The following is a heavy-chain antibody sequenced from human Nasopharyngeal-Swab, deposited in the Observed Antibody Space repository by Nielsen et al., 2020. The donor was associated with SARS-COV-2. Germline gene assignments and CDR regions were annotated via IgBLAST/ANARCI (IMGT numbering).Heavy chain of an antibody. V-gene: IGHV3-30*03. CDR3: ASCSGGSCYSGWFDP. J-gene: IGHJ5*02. Sequence: GESLKISCAASGFTFSSYGMHWVRQAPGKGLEWVAVISYDGSNKYYADSVKGRFTISRDNSKNTLYLQMNSLGAEDTAVYYCASCSGGSCYSGWFDPWGQGTLVTVSS. CDR1: GFTFSSYG. CDR2: ISYDGSNK. D-gene: IGHD2-15*01.